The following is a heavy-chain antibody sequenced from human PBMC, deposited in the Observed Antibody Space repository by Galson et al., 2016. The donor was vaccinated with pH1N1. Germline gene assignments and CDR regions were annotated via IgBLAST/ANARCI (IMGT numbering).Heavy chain of an antibody. CDR2: INPSDGET. CDR3: ARKICTSNCCVFDY. D-gene: IGHD2-8*01. J-gene: IGHJ4*02. CDR1: GYTFPNYF. Sequence: SCKASGYTFPNYFMHWVRQAPGQGLEWMGVINPSDGETTYAQKFQGRVTMTRDRSTSTVYMELSSLRFGDTAVYYCARKICTSNCCVFDYWGQGTLVSVTS. V-gene: IGHV1-46*01.